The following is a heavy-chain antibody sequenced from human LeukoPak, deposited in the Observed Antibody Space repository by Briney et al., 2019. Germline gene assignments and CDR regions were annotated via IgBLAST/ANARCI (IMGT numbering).Heavy chain of an antibody. CDR1: GFTFDDYA. CDR3: ARGYSPL. D-gene: IGHD5-18*01. CDR2: ISWNSGSI. J-gene: IGHJ3*01. Sequence: SLRLSCAASGFTFDDYAMHWVRQAPGKGLEWVSGISWNSGSIVYAGSVKGRFTISRDNAKNSLYLQMNSLRAEDMALYYCARGYSPLWGQGTMVTVSS. V-gene: IGHV3-9*03.